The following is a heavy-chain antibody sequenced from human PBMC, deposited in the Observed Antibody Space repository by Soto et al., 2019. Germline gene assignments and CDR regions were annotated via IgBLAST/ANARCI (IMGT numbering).Heavy chain of an antibody. CDR3: ARGASGGIGWSYYNYYGMDV. D-gene: IGHD6-19*01. V-gene: IGHV3-11*05. Sequence: QVQLVESGGGLVKPGGSLRLSCAASGFTLSDYYMSWIRQAPGKGLEWVSYSSSSSGYTDYADSVKGRFTISRDNAKNSLYLQMNSLRPEDTAVYFCARGASGGIGWSYYNYYGMDVWGQGTTVTVSS. CDR2: SSSSSGYT. J-gene: IGHJ6*02. CDR1: GFTLSDYY.